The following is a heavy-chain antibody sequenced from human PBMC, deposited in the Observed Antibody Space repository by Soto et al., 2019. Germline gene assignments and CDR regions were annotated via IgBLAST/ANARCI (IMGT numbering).Heavy chain of an antibody. CDR1: GYTFTSYY. Sequence: ASVKVSCKASGYTFTSYYMHWMRHAPVQGLELMGIINPSGGSTSYAQKFQGRVTMTRDTSTSTVYMELSSLRSEDTAVYYCAREREGKDYTNSSGITQGGMDVWGQGTTVTVSS. D-gene: IGHD4-4*01. J-gene: IGHJ6*02. CDR3: AREREGKDYTNSSGITQGGMDV. V-gene: IGHV1-46*01. CDR2: INPSGGST.